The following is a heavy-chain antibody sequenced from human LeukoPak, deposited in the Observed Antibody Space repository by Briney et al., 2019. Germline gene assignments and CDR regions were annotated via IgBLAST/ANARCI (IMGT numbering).Heavy chain of an antibody. CDR1: GFTFSSYG. CDR2: IRYDGSNK. V-gene: IGHV3-30*02. J-gene: IGHJ4*02. CDR3: AKRAGRAAIGLTQFFDY. Sequence: AGGSLRLSCAASGFTFSSYGMHWVRQAPGKGLEWVAFIRYDGSNKYYADSVKGRFTISRDNSKNTLYLQMNSLRAEDTAVYYCAKRAGRAAIGLTQFFDYWGQGTLVTVSS. D-gene: IGHD2-2*02.